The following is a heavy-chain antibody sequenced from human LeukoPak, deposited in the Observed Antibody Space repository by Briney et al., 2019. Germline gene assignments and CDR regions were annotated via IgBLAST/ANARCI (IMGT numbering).Heavy chain of an antibody. J-gene: IGHJ4*02. CDR2: IYYSGST. Sequence: SETLSLTCTVSGGSISSYYWSWIRQPPGKGLEWIGYIYYSGSTNYSPSLKSRVTISVHTSKNHFSLKLSSVTAADTAVYYRARSYNWNDALDYWGQGTLVTVSS. V-gene: IGHV4-59*01. D-gene: IGHD1-1*01. CDR1: GGSISSYY. CDR3: ARSYNWNDALDY.